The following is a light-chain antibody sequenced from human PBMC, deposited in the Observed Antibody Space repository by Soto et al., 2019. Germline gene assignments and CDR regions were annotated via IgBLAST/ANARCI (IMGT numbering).Light chain of an antibody. V-gene: IGLV1-44*01. Sequence: QSVLTQPPSASATPGQRVTISCPGSTSNIGRNTVNWYQQLPGTAPKLLIYSNNQRPSGVPDRFSGSKSGTSATLGITGFQTGDEADYYCGSWDSSLSAYVFGTGTKVTVL. CDR3: GSWDSSLSAYV. CDR1: TSNIGRNT. J-gene: IGLJ1*01. CDR2: SNN.